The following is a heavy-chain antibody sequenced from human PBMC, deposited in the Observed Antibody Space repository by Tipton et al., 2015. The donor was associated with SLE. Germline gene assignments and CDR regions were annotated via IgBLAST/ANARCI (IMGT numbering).Heavy chain of an antibody. CDR3: AREKQQLVLRWFDP. D-gene: IGHD6-13*01. V-gene: IGHV1-2*02. J-gene: IGHJ5*02. CDR2: INPNSGGT. Sequence: QVQLVQSGAEVKKPGASVKVSCKASGYTFTSYDINWVRQATGQGLEWMGWINPNSGGTNYAQKFQGRVTMTRDTSISTAYMELSRLRSDDTAVYYCAREKQQLVLRWFDPWGQGTLVTVSS. CDR1: GYTFTSYD.